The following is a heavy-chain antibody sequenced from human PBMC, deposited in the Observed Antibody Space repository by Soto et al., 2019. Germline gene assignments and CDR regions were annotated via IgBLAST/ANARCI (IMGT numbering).Heavy chain of an antibody. J-gene: IGHJ5*02. Sequence: QVQLQESGPGLVKPSETLSLTCTVSGGSISTYYWSWIRQPPGKGLEWIGYIYYSGSTNYNPSLKSRVTISVDTSKNQFSLKLSSVTAADTAVYYCARKYCSGGSCYENWFDPWCQGTLVTVSS. V-gene: IGHV4-59*08. CDR3: ARKYCSGGSCYENWFDP. CDR1: GGSISTYY. CDR2: IYYSGST. D-gene: IGHD2-15*01.